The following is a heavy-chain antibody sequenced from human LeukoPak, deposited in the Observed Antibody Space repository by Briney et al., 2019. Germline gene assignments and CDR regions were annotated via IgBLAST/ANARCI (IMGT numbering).Heavy chain of an antibody. CDR3: ARGFGAGNYYYGWFDP. D-gene: IGHD3-10*01. J-gene: IGHJ5*02. V-gene: IGHV4-30-4*01. CDR1: GGSISSGDYY. Sequence: PSQTLSLTCTVSGGSISSGDYYWSGLRQPPGKGLEWIGYIYYSGSTYYNPSLKSRVTISVDTSKNQFSLKLSSVTAADTAVYYCARGFGAGNYYYGWFDPWGQGTLVSVSS. CDR2: IYYSGST.